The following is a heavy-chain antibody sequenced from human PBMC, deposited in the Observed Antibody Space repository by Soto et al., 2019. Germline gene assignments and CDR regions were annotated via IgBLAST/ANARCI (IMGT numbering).Heavy chain of an antibody. Sequence: PSETLSLTCAVSGGSISSGGYSWSWIRQPPGKGLEWIGYIYHSGSTYYNPSLKSRVTISVDRSKNQFSLKLSSVTAEETAVYYCARGPPFHWGQGTLVTVS. CDR2: IYHSGST. V-gene: IGHV4-30-2*01. CDR3: ARGPPFH. D-gene: IGHD3-16*01. J-gene: IGHJ4*02. CDR1: GGSISSGGYS.